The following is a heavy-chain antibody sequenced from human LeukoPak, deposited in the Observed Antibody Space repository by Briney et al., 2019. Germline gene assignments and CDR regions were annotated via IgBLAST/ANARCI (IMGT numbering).Heavy chain of an antibody. D-gene: IGHD1-26*01. CDR2: ISADGITT. Sequence: GGSLRLSCATSGFTFDRYWMHWVRQAPGKGLDCVSRISADGITTNYADSVKGRFTISRDNAKNSLYLQMNSLRAEDTAVYFCTRVDGNYLPYFHYWGQGTLVTVSS. V-gene: IGHV3-74*01. CDR3: TRVDGNYLPYFHY. CDR1: GFTFDRYW. J-gene: IGHJ1*01.